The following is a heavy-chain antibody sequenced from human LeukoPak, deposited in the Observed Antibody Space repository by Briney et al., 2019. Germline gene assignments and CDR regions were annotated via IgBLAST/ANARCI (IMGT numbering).Heavy chain of an antibody. CDR2: IRYDGSNK. CDR1: GFTFSSYG. Sequence: GGSLRLSCAASGFTFSSYGMHWVRQAPGKGLEWVAFIRYDGSNKYYADSVKGRFTISRDNSKNTLYLQMNSLGAEDTAVYYCAKHYHPGSYYYGMDVWGQGTTVTVSS. D-gene: IGHD1-14*01. J-gene: IGHJ6*02. V-gene: IGHV3-30*02. CDR3: AKHYHPGSYYYGMDV.